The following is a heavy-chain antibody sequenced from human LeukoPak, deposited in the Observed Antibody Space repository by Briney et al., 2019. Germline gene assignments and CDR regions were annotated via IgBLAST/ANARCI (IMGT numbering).Heavy chain of an antibody. D-gene: IGHD6-19*01. J-gene: IGHJ6*03. Sequence: GESLKISCKGSGYSFTSYWIGWVRQMPGKGLEWMGIIYPGDSDTRYSPSFQGQVTISADKSISTAYLQWSSLKASDTAMYYCARQVRSSGWSDYYYYYMDVWGKGTTVTVSS. CDR3: ARQVRSSGWSDYYYYYMDV. V-gene: IGHV5-51*01. CDR1: GYSFTSYW. CDR2: IYPGDSDT.